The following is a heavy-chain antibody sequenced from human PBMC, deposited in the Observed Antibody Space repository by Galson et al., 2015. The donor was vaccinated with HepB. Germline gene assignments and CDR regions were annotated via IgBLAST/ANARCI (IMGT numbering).Heavy chain of an antibody. D-gene: IGHD6-19*01. CDR2: ISAYNGNT. CDR1: GYTFTNYG. V-gene: IGHV1-18*04. Sequence: SVKVSCKASGYTFTNYGISWVRQAPGQGLEWMGWISAYNGNTNFAQKFQGRVTMTTDTSTSTAYMDLRSQRSDDTAVYYCARSVAGTAPFHYWGQGTLVTVSS. CDR3: ARSVAGTAPFHY. J-gene: IGHJ4*02.